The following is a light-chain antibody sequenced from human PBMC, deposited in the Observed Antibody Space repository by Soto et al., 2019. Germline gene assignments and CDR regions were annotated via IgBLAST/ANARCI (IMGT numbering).Light chain of an antibody. Sequence: EIVLTQSPGTLSLSPGERATLSCRASQSVSSSYLAWYQQKPGQAPRLLIYGASSRATGIPDRFSGGGSGTDFSLTISRLEPEDFAVYYCQRLRTFGQGTKVEFK. CDR1: QSVSSSY. J-gene: IGKJ1*01. CDR3: QRLRT. CDR2: GAS. V-gene: IGKV3-20*01.